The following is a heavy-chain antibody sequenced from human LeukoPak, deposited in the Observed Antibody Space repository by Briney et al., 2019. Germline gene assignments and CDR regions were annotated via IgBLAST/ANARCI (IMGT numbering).Heavy chain of an antibody. CDR3: ASLYGGGSRDYFDY. D-gene: IGHD2-15*01. V-gene: IGHV1-69*05. CDR1: GGTFSSYA. J-gene: IGHJ4*02. CDR2: IIPIFGTA. Sequence: SVKVSCKASGGTFSSYAISWVRQAPGQGLEWMGGIIPIFGTANYAQKFQGRVTITTDESTSTAYMELSSLRSGDTAVYYCASLYGGGSRDYFDYWGQGTLVTVSS.